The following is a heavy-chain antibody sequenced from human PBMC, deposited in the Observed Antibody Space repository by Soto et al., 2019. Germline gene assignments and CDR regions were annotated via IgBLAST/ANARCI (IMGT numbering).Heavy chain of an antibody. V-gene: IGHV3-30*18. CDR1: GFSFSNYG. J-gene: IGHJ4*02. Sequence: GGSLRLSCAASGFSFSNYGMHWVRQAPGKGLEWVAVILYDGSNKYHADSVKGRFTITRDNSKNTLYLQMNSLRAEDTAVYYCAKDLNDFWSGYCFDSWGQGTLVTVSS. D-gene: IGHD3-3*01. CDR3: AKDLNDFWSGYCFDS. CDR2: ILYDGSNK.